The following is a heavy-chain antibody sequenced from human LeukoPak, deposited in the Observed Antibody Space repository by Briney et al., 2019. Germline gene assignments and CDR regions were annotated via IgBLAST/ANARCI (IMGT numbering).Heavy chain of an antibody. D-gene: IGHD2-2*01. V-gene: IGHV3-33*01. CDR1: GFTFSSYG. CDR2: IWYDGSNK. CDR3: ASLYCSSTSCNGAFQH. J-gene: IGHJ1*01. Sequence: GGSLRLSCAASGFTFSSYGMHWVRQAPGKGLEWGAVIWYDGSNKYYAESVKGRFTISRDNSKNTLYLQMNSLRAEDTAVYYCASLYCSSTSCNGAFQHWGQGTLVTVSS.